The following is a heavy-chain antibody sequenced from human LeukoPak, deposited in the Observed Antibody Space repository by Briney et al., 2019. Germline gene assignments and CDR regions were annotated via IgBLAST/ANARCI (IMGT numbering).Heavy chain of an antibody. CDR2: IYYSGST. CDR3: ARSTLPDRNWFDP. V-gene: IGHV4-59*01. Sequence: SETLSLTCTVSGGSISSYYWSWIRQPPGKGLEWIGYIYYSGSTNYNPSFKSRVTISVDTSKNQFSLKLSPVTAADTAVYYCARSTLPDRNWFDPWGQGTLVTVSS. CDR1: GGSISSYY. J-gene: IGHJ5*02.